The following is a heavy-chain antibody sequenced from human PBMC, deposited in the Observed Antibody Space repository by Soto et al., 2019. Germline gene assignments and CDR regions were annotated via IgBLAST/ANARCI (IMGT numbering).Heavy chain of an antibody. CDR3: AKSIAVAASGNY. J-gene: IGHJ4*02. CDR2: ISGSGGST. V-gene: IGHV3-23*01. CDR1: GFTFSSYA. D-gene: IGHD6-19*01. Sequence: RLSCAASGFTFSSYAMSWVRQAPGKGLEWVSAISGSGGSTYYADSVKGRFTISRDNSKKTLYLQMNSLRAEDTAVYYCAKSIAVAASGNYWGQGTLVIVSS.